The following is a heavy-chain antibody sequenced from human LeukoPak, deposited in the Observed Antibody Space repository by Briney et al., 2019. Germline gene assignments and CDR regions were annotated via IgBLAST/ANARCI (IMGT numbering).Heavy chain of an antibody. CDR1: GFTFSSYG. CDR2: LRYDGSDK. V-gene: IGHV3-30*02. J-gene: IGHJ4*02. CDR3: AKDRATYYDTSGLDY. D-gene: IGHD3-22*01. Sequence: GGSLRLSCAASGFTFSSYGMHWVRQAPGKGLEWVAFLRYDGSDKNYADSVKGRFIISRDNSKNTLYLQMNSPRAEDTAVIYCAKDRATYYDTSGLDYWGQGTLVTVSS.